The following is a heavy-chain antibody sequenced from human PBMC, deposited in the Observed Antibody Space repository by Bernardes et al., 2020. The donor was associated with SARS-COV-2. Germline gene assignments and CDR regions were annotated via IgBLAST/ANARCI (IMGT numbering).Heavy chain of an antibody. CDR3: ATEDGEWLES. J-gene: IGHJ5*01. V-gene: IGHV3-33*01. D-gene: IGHD4-17*01. CDR2: IWHDGSRA. Sequence: GGSLRLSCAASGFTFRDYTMHWVRQAPGKGLEWVAVIWHDGSRAYYVDSVKGRFAISRDNSNNTLYLQMNNLRVEDTALYRCATEDGEWLESWGQGTLVTGSS. CDR1: GFTFRDYT.